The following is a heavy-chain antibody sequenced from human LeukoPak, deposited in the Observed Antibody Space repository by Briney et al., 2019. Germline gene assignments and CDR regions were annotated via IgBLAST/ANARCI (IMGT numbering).Heavy chain of an antibody. CDR2: IYSSGRT. CDR3: ARGNKYAGVFDY. CDR1: VGSIRDYY. V-gene: IGHV4-59*01. J-gene: IGHJ4*02. D-gene: IGHD1/OR15-1a*01. Sequence: SETLSLTCSVSVGSIRDYYWSWIRQPPGKGLEWIGYIYSSGRTSYNPSLKGQVTISLDTSKNQFSLKLSSVTAADTAVYYCARGNKYAGVFDYWGQGTLVTISS.